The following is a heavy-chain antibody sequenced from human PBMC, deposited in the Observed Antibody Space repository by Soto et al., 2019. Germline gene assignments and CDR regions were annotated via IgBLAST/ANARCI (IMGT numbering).Heavy chain of an antibody. CDR3: ARVGGWLRFFWFDP. D-gene: IGHD5-12*01. Sequence: SETLSLTCTVSGGSISSGGYYWSWIRQHPWKGLEWIGYIYYSGSTYYNPSLKSRVTISVDTSKNQFSLKLSSVTAADTAVYYCARVGGWLRFFWFDPWGQGTLVTVSS. CDR2: IYYSGST. J-gene: IGHJ5*02. CDR1: GGSISSGGYY. V-gene: IGHV4-31*03.